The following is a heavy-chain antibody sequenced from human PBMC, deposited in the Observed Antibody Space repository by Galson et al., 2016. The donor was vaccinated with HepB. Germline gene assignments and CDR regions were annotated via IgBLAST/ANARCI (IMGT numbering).Heavy chain of an antibody. CDR3: ARDVSSAYYGVDAFDM. D-gene: IGHD3-22*01. CDR1: GFTFSNYS. V-gene: IGHV3-48*02. J-gene: IGHJ3*02. Sequence: LRLSCAASGFTFSNYSMNWVRQAPGKGLEWVSYINSSSGTIYYADSVKGRFTISRDNAKSSLYLQMNRLTDEDTALYYCARDVSSAYYGVDAFDMWGQGTVVTVSS. CDR2: INSSSGTI.